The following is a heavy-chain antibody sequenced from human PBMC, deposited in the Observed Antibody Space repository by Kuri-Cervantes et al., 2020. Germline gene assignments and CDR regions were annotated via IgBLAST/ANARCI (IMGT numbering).Heavy chain of an antibody. V-gene: IGHV4-38-2*01. D-gene: IGHD3-22*01. CDR1: GYSISSGYY. CDR3: ARTGGPDSSDLYYGY. J-gene: IGHJ4*02. Sequence: SETLSLTCAVSGYSISSGYYWGWIRQPPGKGLEWIGSIYHSGSTYYNPSLKSRVTISVDTSKNQFSLRLSSVTAADTAVYYCARTGGPDSSDLYYGYWGQGTLVTVSS. CDR2: IYHSGST.